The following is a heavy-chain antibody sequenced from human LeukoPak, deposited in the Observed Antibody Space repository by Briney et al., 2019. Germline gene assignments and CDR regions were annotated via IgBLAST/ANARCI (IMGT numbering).Heavy chain of an antibody. CDR2: ISTYTDNT. V-gene: IGHV1-18*01. D-gene: IGHD3-10*01. CDR1: GYTFTSYG. CDR3: ARVDYASGCYDQSIHGDY. J-gene: IGHJ4*02. Sequence: ASVKVSCKTSGYTFTSYGITWVRQAPGQGLEWMGWISTYTDNTNYAQKLQGRVTMTTDTSTSTAYMELRSLRSDDTAVYYCARVDYASGCYDQSIHGDYWGQGTLVTVSS.